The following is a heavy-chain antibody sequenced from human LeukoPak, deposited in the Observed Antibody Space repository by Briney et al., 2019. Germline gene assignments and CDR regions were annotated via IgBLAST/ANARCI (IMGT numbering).Heavy chain of an antibody. J-gene: IGHJ4*02. Sequence: GGSLRLSCAASRFTFSNYWMHWVRQAPGKGLVWVSRIYNDGSSTSYADSVKGRFTISRDNAKSTLYLQMNSLRAEDTAVYYCAKVAKYYYGSETYYFFDYWGQGTLVTASS. V-gene: IGHV3-74*01. CDR1: RFTFSNYW. D-gene: IGHD3-10*01. CDR2: IYNDGSST. CDR3: AKVAKYYYGSETYYFFDY.